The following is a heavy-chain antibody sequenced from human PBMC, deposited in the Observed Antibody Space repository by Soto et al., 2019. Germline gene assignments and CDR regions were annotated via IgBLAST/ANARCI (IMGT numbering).Heavy chain of an antibody. CDR3: ARRQGLPTFAL. J-gene: IGHJ2*01. CDR2: IYYTGST. D-gene: IGHD6-19*01. V-gene: IGHV4-59*08. CDR1: GGSISTYY. Sequence: QVQLQESGPGLVKPSETLSLTCTVSGGSISTYYWSWIRQPPGKGLEWIGYIYYTGSTNYNPSLKSGVTISIDTSKNQFSLKVNSVPAADTAVYYCARRQGLPTFALWGRGTLVTVSS.